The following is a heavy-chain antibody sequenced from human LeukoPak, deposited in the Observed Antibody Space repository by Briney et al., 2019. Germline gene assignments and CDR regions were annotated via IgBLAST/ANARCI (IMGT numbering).Heavy chain of an antibody. CDR2: ISGSGVST. J-gene: IGHJ4*02. CDR3: AKALVGPSVFDY. D-gene: IGHD1-26*01. V-gene: IGHV3-23*01. Sequence: PGGSLRLSCAAYGFTVSSNYMTWVRQAPGKGLEWVSLISGSGVSTYYADSVKGRFTISRDNSKNTLYLLMNSLRVEDTAVFYCAKALVGPSVFDYWGQGTLVTVSS. CDR1: GFTVSSNY.